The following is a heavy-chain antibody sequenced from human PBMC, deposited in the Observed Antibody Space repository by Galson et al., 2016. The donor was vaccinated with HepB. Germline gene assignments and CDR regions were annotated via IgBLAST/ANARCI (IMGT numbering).Heavy chain of an antibody. CDR1: GFSISTFW. CDR2: INGDGSEE. CDR3: NSGYTSGF. D-gene: IGHD6-19*01. Sequence: SLRLSCAASGFSISTFWMTWVRQAPGKGLEWVANINGDGSEERYVDSVKGRFSISRDNGKNSPYLEMNSLRGEDSAVYYCNSGYTSGFWGHGILVTVSS. J-gene: IGHJ4*01. V-gene: IGHV3-7*02.